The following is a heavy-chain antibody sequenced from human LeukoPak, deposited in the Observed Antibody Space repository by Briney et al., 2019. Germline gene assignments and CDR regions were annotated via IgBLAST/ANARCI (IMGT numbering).Heavy chain of an antibody. CDR2: ISAYNGNT. CDR1: GGTFSSYA. Sequence: ASVKVSCKASGGTFSSYAISWVRQAPGQGLEWMGWISAYNGNTNYAQKLQGRVTMTTDTSTSTAYMELRSLRSDDTAVYYCASSGYSYGFAGWFDPWGQGTLVTVSS. CDR3: ASSGYSYGFAGWFDP. J-gene: IGHJ5*02. V-gene: IGHV1-18*01. D-gene: IGHD5-18*01.